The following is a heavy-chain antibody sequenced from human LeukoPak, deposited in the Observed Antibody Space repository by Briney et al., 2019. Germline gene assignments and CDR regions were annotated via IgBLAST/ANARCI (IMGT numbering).Heavy chain of an antibody. CDR2: ISSNGGST. J-gene: IGHJ4*02. D-gene: IGHD6-6*01. Sequence: GGSLRLSCAASGFTFSSYAMHWVRQAPGKGLEYVSTISSNGGSTFYANSVKGRFSVSRDNSKNILYLQMGSLRTDDMAVYYCARGCLYSSSSLGDYWGQGTLATVSS. CDR1: GFTFSSYA. CDR3: ARGCLYSSSSLGDY. V-gene: IGHV3-64*01.